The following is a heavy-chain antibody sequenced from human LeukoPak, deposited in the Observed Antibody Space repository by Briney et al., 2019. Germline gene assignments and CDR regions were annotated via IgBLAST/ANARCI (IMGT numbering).Heavy chain of an antibody. CDR1: GFTFSSYR. V-gene: IGHV3-74*01. D-gene: IGHD1-26*01. CDR2: IDTDGSFT. CDR3: IRGTVGAPGNDY. J-gene: IGHJ4*02. Sequence: GGSLRLSCAASGFTFSSYRMHWVRQAPGKGLVWVSRIDTDGSFTSYADSVRGRFTISRDNAKNTLYLQMSSLRAEDTAVYYCIRGTVGAPGNDYWGQGTLVTVSS.